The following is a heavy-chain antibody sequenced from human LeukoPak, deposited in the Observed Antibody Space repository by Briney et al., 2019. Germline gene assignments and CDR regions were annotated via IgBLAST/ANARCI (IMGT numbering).Heavy chain of an antibody. V-gene: IGHV5-51*01. J-gene: IGHJ3*02. CDR3: ARRSGYCSNNICYSDDAFDI. Sequence: GESLKISCEASGYIFTTYCIAWVRQMPGKGLECMAIVCPGDSNTRYSPSFQGQVTISADKSISTAYLQWSSLKASDTAMYYCARRSGYCSNNICYSDDAFDIWGQGTMVTASS. D-gene: IGHD2-2*03. CDR1: GYIFTTYC. CDR2: VCPGDSNT.